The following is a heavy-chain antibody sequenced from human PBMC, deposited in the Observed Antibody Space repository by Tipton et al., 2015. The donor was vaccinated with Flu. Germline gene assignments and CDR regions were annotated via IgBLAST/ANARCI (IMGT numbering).Heavy chain of an antibody. J-gene: IGHJ4*02. V-gene: IGHV4-38-2*02. D-gene: IGHD3-10*01. CDR2: IGHTGNT. CDR1: GDSIGSRYF. Sequence: TLSLTCSVSGDSIGSRYFWGWIRQPPGKGLEWIGNIGHTGNTYHNPPLKSRVRLSVDTSKNQFSLKLSSVTAADTAVYYCARGLYVSGSYQRRYFDSWGQGTLVTVSS. CDR3: ARGLYVSGSYQRRYFDS.